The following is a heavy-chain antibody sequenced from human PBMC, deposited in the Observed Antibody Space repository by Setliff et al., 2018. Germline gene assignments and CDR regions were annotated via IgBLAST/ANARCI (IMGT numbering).Heavy chain of an antibody. CDR1: GFTFSGSA. CDR3: ARNWVTAQHYYYGMDV. Sequence: GGSLRLSCAASGFTFSGSAMHWVRQASGKGLEWVSTISGNGGSTYYADSVKGRFTISRDNSKNTLYLQMDSLRAEDTAVYYCARNWVTAQHYYYGMDVWGQGTTVTVSS. J-gene: IGHJ6*02. D-gene: IGHD2-21*02. CDR2: ISGNGGST. V-gene: IGHV3-23*01.